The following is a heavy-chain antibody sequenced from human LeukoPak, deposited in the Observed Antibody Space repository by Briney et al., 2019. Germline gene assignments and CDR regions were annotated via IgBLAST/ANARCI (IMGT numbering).Heavy chain of an antibody. CDR1: GGSFSGYY. Sequence: SETLSLTCAVYGGSFSGYYWSWIRQPPGKGLEWIGEINHSGSTNYNPSLKSRVTISVDTSKNQFSLKLSSVTAADTAVYYCARHLHGHRYYYDSSGRNWFDPWGQGTLVTVSS. D-gene: IGHD3-22*01. CDR2: INHSGST. J-gene: IGHJ5*02. CDR3: ARHLHGHRYYYDSSGRNWFDP. V-gene: IGHV4-34*01.